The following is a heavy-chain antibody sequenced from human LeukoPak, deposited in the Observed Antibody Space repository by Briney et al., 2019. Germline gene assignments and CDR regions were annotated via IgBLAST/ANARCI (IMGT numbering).Heavy chain of an antibody. CDR3: SHRHSIAAVGTVDY. CDR1: GFSRSTSGVG. CDR2: IYWDDDK. J-gene: IGHJ4*02. V-gene: IGHV2-5*02. Sequence: SGPTLVKPTRALSLTCTFSGFSRSTSGVGVGWIRQPPGKALEWLALIYWDDDKRYSPSLKSRLTITKDTSKNQVVLTMTTLDPVDTATYYCSHRHSIAAVGTVDYWGQGTLVTVSS. D-gene: IGHD6-13*01.